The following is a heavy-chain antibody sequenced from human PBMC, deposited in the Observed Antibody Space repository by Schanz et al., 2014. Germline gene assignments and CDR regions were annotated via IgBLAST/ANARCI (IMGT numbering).Heavy chain of an antibody. D-gene: IGHD5-12*01. V-gene: IGHV3-21*01. CDR1: GFTISSYS. J-gene: IGHJ4*02. Sequence: EVHLVESGGGLVKRGGSLRLSCAASGFTISSYSMNRVRQAPGKGLEWVSSISSSSSYIYYADSVKGRFTISRDNSKNTLYLQMNSLRTEDTAVYYCASPSGYSDYGTYFDFWGQGTLVTVSS. CDR3: ASPSGYSDYGTYFDF. CDR2: ISSSSSYI.